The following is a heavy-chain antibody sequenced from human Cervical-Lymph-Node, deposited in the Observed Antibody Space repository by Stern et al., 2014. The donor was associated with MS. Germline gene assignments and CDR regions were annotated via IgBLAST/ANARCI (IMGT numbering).Heavy chain of an antibody. CDR1: GDTFSSLD. V-gene: IGHV1-69*01. CDR2: TTALLGTT. D-gene: IGHD6-13*01. Sequence: QVQLVESGAEVKKPGSSVKVSCKASGDTFSSLDIGWVRQAPGQGPEWLGGTTALLGTTNYAQNFQGRVTFAADDSTSTTYMELSSLRSEDTAVYYCARHQAGIAADWGQGTLVTVSS. J-gene: IGHJ4*02. CDR3: ARHQAGIAAD.